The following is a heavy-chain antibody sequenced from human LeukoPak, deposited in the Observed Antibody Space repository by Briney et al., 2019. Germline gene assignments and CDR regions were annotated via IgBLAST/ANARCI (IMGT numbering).Heavy chain of an antibody. D-gene: IGHD2-15*01. V-gene: IGHV4-61*01. CDR3: ARSVEGYCSGGSCYSYYYYMDV. Sequence: SETLSLTCAVSGGSISSNSYYWSWIRQPPGKGLEWIGYIYYSGSTNYNPSLKSRVTISVDTSKNQFSLKLSSVTAADTAVYYCARSVEGYCSGGSCYSYYYYMDVWGKGTTVTVSS. CDR2: IYYSGST. CDR1: GGSISSNSYY. J-gene: IGHJ6*03.